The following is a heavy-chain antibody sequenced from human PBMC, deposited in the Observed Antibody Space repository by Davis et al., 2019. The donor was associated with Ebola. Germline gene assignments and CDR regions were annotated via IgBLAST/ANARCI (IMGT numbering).Heavy chain of an antibody. CDR3: ARGLPDAWEVLAS. Sequence: PSETLSLTCAVHDGSFSLDYLSWVRQPPGKGLEWIGDITPSGGTNYNPSLKSRVTISIDPSNNQFSLKLHSVTAADTAMYYCARGLPDAWEVLASWGQGTLVTVSS. J-gene: IGHJ4*01. V-gene: IGHV4-34*01. D-gene: IGHD1-26*01. CDR2: ITPSGGT. CDR1: DGSFSLDY.